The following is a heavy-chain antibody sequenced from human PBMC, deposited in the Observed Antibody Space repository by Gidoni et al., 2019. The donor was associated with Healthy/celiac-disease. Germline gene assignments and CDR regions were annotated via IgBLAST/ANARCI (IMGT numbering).Heavy chain of an antibody. Sequence: QVQLQESGPGLVKPSQTLSLTCPVSGGSISSGGYYWSWIRQHPGKGLEWIGYIYYSGSTYYNPSLKSRVTISVDTSKNQFSLKLSSVTAADTAVYYCARDKGHYCSSTSCANWFDPWGQGTLVTVSS. D-gene: IGHD2-2*01. CDR3: ARDKGHYCSSTSCANWFDP. J-gene: IGHJ5*02. CDR2: IYYSGST. CDR1: GGSISSGGYY. V-gene: IGHV4-31*03.